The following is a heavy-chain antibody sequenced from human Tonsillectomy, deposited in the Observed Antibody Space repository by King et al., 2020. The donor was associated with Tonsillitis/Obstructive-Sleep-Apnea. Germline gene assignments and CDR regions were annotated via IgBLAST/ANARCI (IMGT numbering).Heavy chain of an antibody. CDR3: VGADYYNMDF. Sequence: EVQLVESGAEVKKPGESLRISCKGSGYRFTSYWINWVRQMPGKGLEWMGRIDPSDSYTNYSPSFQGHVTILADKSISSAYLQWSSLRASDTAMYYCVGADYYNMDFWGQGTTVTVAS. V-gene: IGHV5-10-1*03. J-gene: IGHJ6*02. D-gene: IGHD4/OR15-4a*01. CDR1: GYRFTSYW. CDR2: IDPSDSYT.